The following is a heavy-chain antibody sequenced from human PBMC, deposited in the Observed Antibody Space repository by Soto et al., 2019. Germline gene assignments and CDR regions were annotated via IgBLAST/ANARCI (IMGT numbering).Heavy chain of an antibody. Sequence: GGSLRLSCAASGFTFSSYGMHWVRQAPGKGLEWVAVISYDGSNKYYADSVKGRFTISRDNSKNTLYLQMNSLRAEDTAVYYCAKVPARYSSGWYFVFDYWGQGTLVTVSS. J-gene: IGHJ4*02. D-gene: IGHD6-19*01. CDR3: AKVPARYSSGWYFVFDY. CDR1: GFTFSSYG. CDR2: ISYDGSNK. V-gene: IGHV3-30*18.